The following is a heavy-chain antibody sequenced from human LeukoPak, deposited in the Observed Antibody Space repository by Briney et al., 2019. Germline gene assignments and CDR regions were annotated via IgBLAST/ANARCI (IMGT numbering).Heavy chain of an antibody. V-gene: IGHV4-31*03. Sequence: SETLSLTCTVSGGSISSGGYYWGWIRQHPGKGLEWIGYIYYSGSTYYNPSLKSRVTISVDTSKNQFSLKLSSVTAADTAVYYCASGNWGIKYYFDYWGQGTLVTVSS. CDR2: IYYSGST. CDR3: ASGNWGIKYYFDY. D-gene: IGHD7-27*01. J-gene: IGHJ4*02. CDR1: GGSISSGGYY.